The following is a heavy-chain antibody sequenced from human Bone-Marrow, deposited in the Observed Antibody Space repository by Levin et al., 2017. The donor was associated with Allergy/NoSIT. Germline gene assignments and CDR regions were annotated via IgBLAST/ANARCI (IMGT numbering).Heavy chain of an antibody. CDR1: GGTFSSYT. V-gene: IGHV1-69*04. D-gene: IGHD6-13*01. Sequence: RGESLKISCKTSGGTFSSYTFNWVRQAPGQGLEWMGRIIPILGITNYAQKFQGRVSITADKSTSTAYMELSSLRSEDTAVYYCTTEGAEVGTAAFDIWGPGTMVIVSS. CDR3: TTEGAEVGTAAFDI. CDR2: IIPILGIT. J-gene: IGHJ3*02.